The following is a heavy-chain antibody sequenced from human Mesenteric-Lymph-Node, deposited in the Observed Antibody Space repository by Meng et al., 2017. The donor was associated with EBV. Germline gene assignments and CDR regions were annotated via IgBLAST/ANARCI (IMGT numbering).Heavy chain of an antibody. CDR3: AREETLWFGDSVPITWFDP. CDR2: VNYSGKT. V-gene: IGHV4-34*01. Sequence: QVQVHQWGAGLLTPSATLSLCCSVQCGSFSGYYWSWIRQPPGKGLEWIGEVNYSGKTIYNPSLKSRVTISVDTSMNHFSLKLNSVTAADTAVYYCAREETLWFGDSVPITWFDPWGQGTMVTVS. D-gene: IGHD3-10*01. J-gene: IGHJ5*02. CDR1: CGSFSGYY.